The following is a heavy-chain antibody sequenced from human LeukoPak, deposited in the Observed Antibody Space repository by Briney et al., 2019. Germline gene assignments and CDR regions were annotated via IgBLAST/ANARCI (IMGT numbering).Heavy chain of an antibody. CDR3: ARGATRGIAVAEDAFDI. Sequence: ASVKVSCKASGYTFTSYGISWVRQAPGQGLEWMGWISAYNGNTNYAQKLQGRVTMTTDTSTSTAYMELRSLGSDDTAVYYCARGATRGIAVAEDAFDIWGQGTMVTVSS. J-gene: IGHJ3*02. V-gene: IGHV1-18*01. CDR2: ISAYNGNT. D-gene: IGHD6-19*01. CDR1: GYTFTSYG.